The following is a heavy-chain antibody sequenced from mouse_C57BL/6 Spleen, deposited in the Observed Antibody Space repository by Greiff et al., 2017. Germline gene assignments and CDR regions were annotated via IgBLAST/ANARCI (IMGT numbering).Heavy chain of an antibody. Sequence: VQLQQSGPELVKPGASVKISCKASGYTFTDYYMNWVKQSHGKSLEWIGDINPNNGGTSYNQKFKGKATLTVDKSSSTAYMELRSLTSEDSAVYYCARDYYGNYLAFDVWGTGTTVTVSS. CDR1: GYTFTDYY. D-gene: IGHD2-1*01. V-gene: IGHV1-26*01. J-gene: IGHJ1*03. CDR3: ARDYYGNYLAFDV. CDR2: INPNNGGT.